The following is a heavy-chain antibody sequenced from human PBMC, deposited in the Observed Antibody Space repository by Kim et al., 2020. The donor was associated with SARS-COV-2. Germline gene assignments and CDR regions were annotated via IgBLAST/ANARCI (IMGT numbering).Heavy chain of an antibody. J-gene: IGHJ3*02. D-gene: IGHD3-22*01. V-gene: IGHV3-13*01. Sequence: GGSLRLSCAASGFTFSSYDMHWVRQATGKGLEWVSAIGTAGDTYYPGSVKGRFTISRENAKNSLYLQMNSLRAGDTAVYYCARAGMIETGRAFDIWGQGTMVTVSS. CDR2: IGTAGDT. CDR1: GFTFSSYD. CDR3: ARAGMIETGRAFDI.